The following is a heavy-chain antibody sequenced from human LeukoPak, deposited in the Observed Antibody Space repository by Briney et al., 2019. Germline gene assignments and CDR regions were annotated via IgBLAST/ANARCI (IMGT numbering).Heavy chain of an antibody. Sequence: GGSLRLSCTASGFTFGDYAMSWFRQAPGKGLEWVGFIRSKAYGGTTEYAASVKGRFTISRDDSKSIAYLQMNSLKTEDAAVYYCTRECPRCHCGGDCSDAFDIWGQGTMVTVSS. CDR3: TRECPRCHCGGDCSDAFDI. V-gene: IGHV3-49*03. J-gene: IGHJ3*02. CDR2: IRSKAYGGTT. CDR1: GFTFGDYA. D-gene: IGHD2-21*02.